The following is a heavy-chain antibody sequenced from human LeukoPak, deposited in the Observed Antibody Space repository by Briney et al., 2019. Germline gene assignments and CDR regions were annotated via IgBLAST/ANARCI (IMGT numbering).Heavy chain of an antibody. J-gene: IGHJ6*02. CDR2: IYYSGTT. Sequence: SETLSLTCSVSGGSISPYYWSWIRQPPGKGLEWIGYIYYSGTTNYNPSLKSRVTISVDTSKNQFSLKLSSVTAADTAVHYCARGGYYYYGMDVWGQGTTVTVSS. CDR1: GGSISPYY. CDR3: ARGGYYYYGMDV. D-gene: IGHD3-16*01. V-gene: IGHV4-59*01.